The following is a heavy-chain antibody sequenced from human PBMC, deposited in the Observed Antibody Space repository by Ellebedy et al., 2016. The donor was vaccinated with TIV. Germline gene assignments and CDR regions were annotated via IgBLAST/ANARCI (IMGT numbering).Heavy chain of an antibody. D-gene: IGHD4-17*01. J-gene: IGHJ3*02. V-gene: IGHV4-4*02. Sequence: MPGGSLRLSCAVSGGSISSTNWWSWVRQPPGKGLEWIGEIYHSGSTNYNPSLKSRVTMPVDKSKNQFSLKLSSVTAADTAVYYCAKRQAYGDYEYAFDIWGQGTMVTVSS. CDR1: GGSISSTNW. CDR2: IYHSGST. CDR3: AKRQAYGDYEYAFDI.